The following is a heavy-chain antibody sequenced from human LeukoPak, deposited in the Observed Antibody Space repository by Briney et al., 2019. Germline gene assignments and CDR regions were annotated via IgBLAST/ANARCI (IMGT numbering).Heavy chain of an antibody. V-gene: IGHV4-39*01. CDR3: ARLNKPGWFDP. CDR2: IYYSGST. Sequence: SETLSLTCTVSGDSVSSSNYYWAWLRQPPGKGLEWIANIYYSGSTYYNPSLKSRLTISVDTSKNQFSLKLTSVTAADTAVYYCARLNKPGWFDPWGQGTLVTVSS. J-gene: IGHJ5*02. CDR1: GDSVSSSNYY. D-gene: IGHD1-14*01.